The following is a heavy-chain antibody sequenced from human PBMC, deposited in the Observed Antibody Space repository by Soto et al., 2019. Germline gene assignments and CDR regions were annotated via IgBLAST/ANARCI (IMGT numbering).Heavy chain of an antibody. CDR1: EFTFSRHG. D-gene: IGHD3-10*01. J-gene: IGHJ6*03. V-gene: IGHV3-33*01. Sequence: QVQLVESGGGVVQPGRSLRLSCAASEFTFSRHGMHWVRQAPGKGLQWVGVIWSDGSNEVYADSVKGRFIISRDNSKNCLYLQMNSLRAEDTAVYYCARERAFGDNKHNYMDVWGTGITVTVSS. CDR3: ARERAFGDNKHNYMDV. CDR2: IWSDGSNE.